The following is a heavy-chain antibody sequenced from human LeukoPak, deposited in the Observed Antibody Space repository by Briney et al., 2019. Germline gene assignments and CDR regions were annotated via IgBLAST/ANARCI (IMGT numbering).Heavy chain of an antibody. CDR2: IIPIFGTA. Sequence: SVRVSCKASGGTFSSYAISWVRQAPGQGLEWMGGIIPIFGTANYARKFQGRVTITAGESTSTAYMELSSLRSEDTAVYYCARVSDSSGQGWYFDLWGRGTLVTVSS. CDR1: GGTFSSYA. V-gene: IGHV1-69*13. D-gene: IGHD3-22*01. J-gene: IGHJ2*01. CDR3: ARVSDSSGQGWYFDL.